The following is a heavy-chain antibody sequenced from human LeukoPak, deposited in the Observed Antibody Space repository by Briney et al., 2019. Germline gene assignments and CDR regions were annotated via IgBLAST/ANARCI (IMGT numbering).Heavy chain of an antibody. Sequence: SETLSLTCTVSGGSISSYYWSWIRQPPGKGLEWIGYIYYSGSTNYNPSLKSRVTISVDTSKNQFSLKLSSVTAADTAVYYCALGIAVSDDAFDIWGQGTMVTVSS. D-gene: IGHD2-21*01. V-gene: IGHV4-59*08. CDR3: ALGIAVSDDAFDI. J-gene: IGHJ3*02. CDR1: GGSISSYY. CDR2: IYYSGST.